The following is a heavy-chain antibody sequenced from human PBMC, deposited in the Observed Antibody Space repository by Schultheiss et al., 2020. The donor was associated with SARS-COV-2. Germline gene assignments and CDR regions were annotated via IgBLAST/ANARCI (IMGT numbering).Heavy chain of an antibody. CDR1: GGTFSSYA. CDR3: ASNQNDYDILTGYYLTPSPFDY. Sequence: SVKVSCKASGGTFSSYAISWVRQAPGQGLEWMGGIIPIFGTANYAQKFQGRVTITADKSTSTAYMELSSLRSEDTAVYYCASNQNDYDILTGYYLTPSPFDYWGQGTLVTVSS. CDR2: IIPIFGTA. J-gene: IGHJ4*02. V-gene: IGHV1-69*06. D-gene: IGHD3-9*01.